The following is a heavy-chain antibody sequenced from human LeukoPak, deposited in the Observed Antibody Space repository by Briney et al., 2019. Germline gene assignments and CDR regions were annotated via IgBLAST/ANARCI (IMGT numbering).Heavy chain of an antibody. CDR2: ISSNGGST. Sequence: GGSLRLSCSASGFTFSRYAMHWDGQAPGKGLEYVSAISSNGGSTYYGDSVKGRFTISRDNSKNTLYLQMSSLRAEDTAVYYCVKARGIQLWLPGDYWGQGTLVTVSS. J-gene: IGHJ4*02. CDR3: VKARGIQLWLPGDY. D-gene: IGHD5-18*01. V-gene: IGHV3-64D*09. CDR1: GFTFSRYA.